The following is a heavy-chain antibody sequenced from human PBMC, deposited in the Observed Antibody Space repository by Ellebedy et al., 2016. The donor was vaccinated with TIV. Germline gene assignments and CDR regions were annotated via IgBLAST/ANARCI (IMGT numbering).Heavy chain of an antibody. V-gene: IGHV3-30-3*01. CDR3: ASPSYCSGDTCTSLFDY. Sequence: GGSLRLXXAASGFTFSDYAMHWVRQAPGKGLEWAALISYDGNKTDYADSVKGRFTISRDNSKNTTYLQMNSLRVEDTAVYYCASPSYCSGDTCTSLFDYWGQGTLVTVSS. J-gene: IGHJ4*02. CDR2: ISYDGNKT. CDR1: GFTFSDYA. D-gene: IGHD2-15*01.